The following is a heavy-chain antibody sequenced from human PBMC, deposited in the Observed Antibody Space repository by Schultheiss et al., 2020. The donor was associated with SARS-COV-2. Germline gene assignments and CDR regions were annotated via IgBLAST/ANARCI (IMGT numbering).Heavy chain of an antibody. V-gene: IGHV1-46*03. J-gene: IGHJ6*03. Sequence: ASVKVSCKASGYTFTGYYMHWVRQAPGQGLEWMGIINPSGGSTSYAQKFQGRVTMTRDTSTSTVYMELSSLRSEDTAVYYCARDRRGWSNYYYMDVWGKGTTVTVSS. D-gene: IGHD2-15*01. CDR1: GYTFTGYY. CDR2: INPSGGST. CDR3: ARDRRGWSNYYYMDV.